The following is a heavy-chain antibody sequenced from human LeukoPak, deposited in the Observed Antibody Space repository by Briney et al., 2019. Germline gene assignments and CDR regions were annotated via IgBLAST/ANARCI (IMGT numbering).Heavy chain of an antibody. D-gene: IGHD6-13*01. J-gene: IGHJ6*02. Sequence: SETLSLTCTVSGGSISSNYWSWIRQPPGKGLECIGYIYYSGSTNYNPSLKSRVTISVDTSKNQFSLKLSSVTAADTAVYYCARDVGIAAAGYYYYYGMDVWGQGTTVTVSS. CDR3: ARDVGIAAAGYYYYYGMDV. V-gene: IGHV4-59*01. CDR1: GGSISSNY. CDR2: IYYSGST.